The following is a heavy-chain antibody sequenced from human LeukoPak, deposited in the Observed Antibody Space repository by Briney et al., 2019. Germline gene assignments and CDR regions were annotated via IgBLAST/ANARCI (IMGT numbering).Heavy chain of an antibody. CDR3: ARVPSELPGY. CDR1: GGSFSGYY. V-gene: IGHV4-34*01. D-gene: IGHD3-10*01. CDR2: INHSGST. J-gene: IGHJ4*02. Sequence: SETLSLTCAVYGGSFSGYYWSWIRQPPGKGLEWIGEINHSGSTNYNPSLKSRVTISVGTSKNQFSLKLSSVTAADTAVYYCARVPSELPGYWGQGTLVTVSS.